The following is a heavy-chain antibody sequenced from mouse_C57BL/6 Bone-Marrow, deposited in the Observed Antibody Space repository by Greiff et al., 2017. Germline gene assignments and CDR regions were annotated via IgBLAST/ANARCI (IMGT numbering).Heavy chain of an antibody. J-gene: IGHJ1*03. CDR1: GYTFTSYG. CDR2: IYPRSGNT. Sequence: QVQLQQSGAELARPGASVKLSCKASGYTFTSYGISWVKQRTGQGLEWIGEIYPRSGNTYYNEKFKGKATLTADKSSSTAYIELRSLTSEDSAVYFCAREGSYWYFDVWGTGTTVTVSS. V-gene: IGHV1-81*01. CDR3: AREGSYWYFDV.